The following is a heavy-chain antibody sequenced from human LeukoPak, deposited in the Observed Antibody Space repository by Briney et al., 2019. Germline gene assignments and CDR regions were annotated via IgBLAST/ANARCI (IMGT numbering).Heavy chain of an antibody. CDR1: GYTFTSYD. J-gene: IGHJ4*02. Sequence: ASVKVSCKASGYTFTSYDINWVRQATGQGLEWMGWMNPNSGNTGYAQKFQGRVTMTRNTSISTAYMELSSLRSEDTAVYYCARGSGCSGGSCYPYYFDYWGQGTLVTVSS. D-gene: IGHD2-15*01. CDR2: MNPNSGNT. V-gene: IGHV1-8*01. CDR3: ARGSGCSGGSCYPYYFDY.